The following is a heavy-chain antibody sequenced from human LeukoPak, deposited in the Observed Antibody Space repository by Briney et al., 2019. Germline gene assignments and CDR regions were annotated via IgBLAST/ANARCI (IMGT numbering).Heavy chain of an antibody. D-gene: IGHD3-22*01. CDR1: GGSITSGDYY. CDR2: MYYSGST. J-gene: IGHJ5*02. Sequence: SQTLSLTCTISGGSITSGDYYWSWIRQPPGKGLEWIAYMYYSGSTYYNPSLKSRVTMSADTSKNQFSLKLSSVTAADTAVYYCARPYYYDSRIDPWGQGTLVTVSS. V-gene: IGHV4-30-4*01. CDR3: ARPYYYDSRIDP.